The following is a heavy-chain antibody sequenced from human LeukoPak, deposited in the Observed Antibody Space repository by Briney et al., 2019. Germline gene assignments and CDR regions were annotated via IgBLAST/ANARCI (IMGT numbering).Heavy chain of an antibody. V-gene: IGHV4-59*01. CDR3: AGYSRNGDYVFDY. Sequence: SETLSLTCTVSSGSFSGAYWSWIRQSPGKGLEWIGYIYSSGNTNYNPSFKSRVTMSLDTSKNRFSLNLDSVTAADTAVYYCAGYSRNGDYVFDYWGQGTLVTVSS. J-gene: IGHJ4*02. D-gene: IGHD4-17*01. CDR1: SGSFSGAY. CDR2: IYSSGNT.